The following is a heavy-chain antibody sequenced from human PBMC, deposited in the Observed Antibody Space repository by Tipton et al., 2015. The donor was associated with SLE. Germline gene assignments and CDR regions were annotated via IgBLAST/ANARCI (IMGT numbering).Heavy chain of an antibody. Sequence: TLSLTCTVSGGSISSYYWSWIRQPPGKGLGWIGSIYYSGSTYYNPSLKSRVTISVDTSKNQFSLKLSSVTAADTAVYYCARATGSYPHYYYYYGMDVWGQGTTVTVSS. D-gene: IGHD3-16*02. CDR1: GGSISSYY. J-gene: IGHJ6*02. CDR3: ARATGSYPHYYYYYGMDV. CDR2: IYYSGST. V-gene: IGHV4-39*07.